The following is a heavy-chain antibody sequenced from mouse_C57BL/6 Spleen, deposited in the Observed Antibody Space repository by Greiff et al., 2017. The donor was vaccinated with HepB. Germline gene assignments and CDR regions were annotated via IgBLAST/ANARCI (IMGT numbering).Heavy chain of an antibody. CDR2: ISYDGSN. CDR3: ARGGYYDYPYAMDY. J-gene: IGHJ4*01. V-gene: IGHV3-6*01. Sequence: VQLKESGPGLVKPSQSLSLTCSVTGYSITSGYYWNWIRQFPGNKLEWMGYISYDGSNNYNPSLKNRISITRDTSKNQFFLKLNSVTTEDTATYYCARGGYYDYPYAMDYWGQGTSVTVSS. D-gene: IGHD2-4*01. CDR1: GYSITSGYY.